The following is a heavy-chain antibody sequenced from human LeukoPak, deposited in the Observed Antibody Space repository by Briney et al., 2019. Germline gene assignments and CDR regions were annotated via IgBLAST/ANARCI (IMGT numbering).Heavy chain of an antibody. CDR1: GGSFSGYY. J-gene: IGHJ4*02. D-gene: IGHD1-26*01. CDR3: ARGNTKSGSYPFDY. CDR2: INHSGST. V-gene: IGHV4-34*01. Sequence: SETLSLTCAVYGGSFSGYYWSWIRQPPGKGLEWIGEINHSGSTNYNPSLKSRVTISVDTSKNQFSLKLSSVTAADTAVYYCARGNTKSGSYPFDYWGQGTLVTVSS.